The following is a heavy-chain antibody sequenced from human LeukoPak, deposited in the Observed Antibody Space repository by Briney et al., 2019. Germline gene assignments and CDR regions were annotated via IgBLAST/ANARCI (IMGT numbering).Heavy chain of an antibody. D-gene: IGHD5-24*01. CDR3: AREVEMATNTGYWFDP. V-gene: IGHV1-69*04. CDR1: GGTFSSYA. Sequence: SVKVSCKASGGTFSSYAISWVRQAPGQGLEWMGRIIPILGIANYAQKFQGRVTITADKSTSTAYMELSSLRSEDTAVYYCAREVEMATNTGYWFDPWGQGTLVTVSS. J-gene: IGHJ5*02. CDR2: IIPILGIA.